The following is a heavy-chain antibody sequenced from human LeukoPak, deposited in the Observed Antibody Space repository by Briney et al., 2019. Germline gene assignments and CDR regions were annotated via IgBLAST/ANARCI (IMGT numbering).Heavy chain of an antibody. J-gene: IGHJ3*02. V-gene: IGHV3-30*03. CDR1: GFTFSSYG. CDR2: ISYDGSNK. CDR3: ARETPGFGELTHAFDI. D-gene: IGHD3-10*01. Sequence: GGSLRLSCAASGFTFSSYGMHWVRQAPGKGLEWVAVISYDGSNKYYADSVKGRFTISRDNSKNTLYLQMNSLRAEDTAVYYCARETPGFGELTHAFDIWGQGTMVTVSS.